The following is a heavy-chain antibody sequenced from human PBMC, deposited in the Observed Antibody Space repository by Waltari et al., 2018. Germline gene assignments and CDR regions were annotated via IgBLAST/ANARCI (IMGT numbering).Heavy chain of an antibody. CDR1: GYNFINYE. CDR3: ARGRDVFANFDYNWFDP. J-gene: IGHJ5*02. Sequence: QVQLVQTGAEVLRPGAAVKVSCQASGYNFINYEINWVRQAAGQGLEWMGWVNPNSGTTAYAQKFQGRISMTWDTFTRTAYMELSNLRSDDTAVFYCARGRDVFANFDYNWFDPWGQGTLVTVSS. V-gene: IGHV1-8*02. D-gene: IGHD3-3*01. CDR2: VNPNSGTT.